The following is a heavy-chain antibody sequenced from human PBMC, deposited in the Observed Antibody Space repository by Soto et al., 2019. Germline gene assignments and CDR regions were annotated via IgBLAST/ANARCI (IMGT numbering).Heavy chain of an antibody. CDR1: ENTFTSYD. V-gene: IGHV1-8*02. CDR3: ARVVGSRRVDY. CDR2: MNPNSGNT. Sequence: ASVTVSCKASENTFTSYDINCVRQAPDQGLEWMGWMNPNSGNTGYAQKFQGRVTMTRNTSISTAYMELSSLRSGDTAVYYCARVVGSRRVDYWGQGTLVTVSS. D-gene: IGHD1-26*01. J-gene: IGHJ4*02.